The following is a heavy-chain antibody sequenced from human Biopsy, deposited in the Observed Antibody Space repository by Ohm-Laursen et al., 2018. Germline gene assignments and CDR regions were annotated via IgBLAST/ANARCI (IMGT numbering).Heavy chain of an antibody. V-gene: IGHV1-18*04. CDR3: ARVFGGAYYSYAFDI. CDR1: DYTFYSYG. D-gene: IGHD1-26*01. J-gene: IGHJ3*02. CDR2: ITADEK. Sequence: ASVKVSCKASDYTFYSYGITWVRRAPGQDLEWMGWITADEKNSAPKFQGRVTMTTDMSTSTAYMELRGLKSDDTAVYYCARVFGGAYYSYAFDIWGQGTLVIVSS.